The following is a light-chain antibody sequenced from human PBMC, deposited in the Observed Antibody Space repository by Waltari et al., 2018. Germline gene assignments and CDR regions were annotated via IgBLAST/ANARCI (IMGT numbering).Light chain of an antibody. V-gene: IGLV3-1*01. J-gene: IGLJ2*01. CDR2: QDN. Sequence: SYVLTQPPSVSVSHGQTASITCSGDTLGDKYAFWYQQKSGQSPVLVIFQDNKRPSGIPERFSGSNSGNTATLTISGTQAMDEADYYCQAWDSNTGEVFGGGTKLTVL. CDR3: QAWDSNTGEV. CDR1: TLGDKY.